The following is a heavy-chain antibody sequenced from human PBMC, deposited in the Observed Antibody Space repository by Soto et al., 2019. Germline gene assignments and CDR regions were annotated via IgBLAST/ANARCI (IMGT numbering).Heavy chain of an antibody. CDR2: TYHSGTT. D-gene: IGHD6-19*01. CDR1: GDSINTSHW. J-gene: IGHJ5*02. V-gene: IGHV4-4*02. Sequence: QVQLRESGPGLVRPSGTLSLTCAVYGDSINTSHWWSWVRQTPGKGLEWIGETYHSGTTNYNPSLKSRVTISMDKSKNLFSLKLNSVTAADTALYFCARQTNSSPASGPNWFDPWGQGALVTVSS. CDR3: ARQTNSSPASGPNWFDP.